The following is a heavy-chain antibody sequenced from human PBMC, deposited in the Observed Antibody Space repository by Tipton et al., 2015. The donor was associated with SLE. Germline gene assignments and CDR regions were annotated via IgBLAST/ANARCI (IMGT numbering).Heavy chain of an antibody. CDR2: INRDGAEK. CDR1: GFSFRNYW. V-gene: IGHV3-7*03. J-gene: IGHJ4*02. CDR3: AKDRRGRINMFGVGYDC. Sequence: GSLRLSCAASGFSFRNYWMSWVRQTPGKGLEWVAHINRDGAEKYYVDSVRGRFTISRDNANNSLHLQMDSLRPEDTAFYYCAKDRRGRINMFGVGYDCWGQGTLVTVSA. D-gene: IGHD3-3*02.